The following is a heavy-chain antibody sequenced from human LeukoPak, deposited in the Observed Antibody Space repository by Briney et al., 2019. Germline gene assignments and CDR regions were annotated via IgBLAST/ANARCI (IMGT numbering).Heavy chain of an antibody. V-gene: IGHV3-30*02. J-gene: IGHJ3*02. D-gene: IGHD2/OR15-2a*01. Sequence: GGSLRLSCAASGFTFSSYSMNWVRQAPGKGLEWVAFIRYDGSNKYYADSVKGRLTISRDNSKNILYLQMNSLRAEDTAVYYCARGSRGLLRSAFDIWGQGTMVTVSS. CDR2: IRYDGSNK. CDR1: GFTFSSYS. CDR3: ARGSRGLLRSAFDI.